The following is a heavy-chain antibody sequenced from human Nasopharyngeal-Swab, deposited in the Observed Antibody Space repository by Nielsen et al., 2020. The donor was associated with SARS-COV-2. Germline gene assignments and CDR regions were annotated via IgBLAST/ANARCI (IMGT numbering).Heavy chain of an antibody. J-gene: IGHJ4*02. CDR1: GGSISSSSYY. CDR2: IYYSGST. V-gene: IGHV4-39*01. CDR3: ARIFPYSSSWYGKYYFDY. D-gene: IGHD6-13*01. Sequence: SETLSLTCTVSGGSISSSSYYWGWIRQPPGKGLEWIASIYYSGSTYYNPSLKSRVTISVDTSKNQFSLKLSSVTAADTAVYYCARIFPYSSSWYGKYYFDYWGQGTLVTVSS.